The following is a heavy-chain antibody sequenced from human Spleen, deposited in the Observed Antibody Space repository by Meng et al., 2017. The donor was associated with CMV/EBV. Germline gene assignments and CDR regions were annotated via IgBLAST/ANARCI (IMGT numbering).Heavy chain of an antibody. CDR3: ARVGRGGYYFDY. CDR2: INSDGSST. J-gene: IGHJ4*02. V-gene: IGHV3-74*01. CDR1: GFTFSSYW. D-gene: IGHD3-16*01. Sequence: GESLKISCAASGFTFSSYWMHWVRQAPGKGLVWVSRINSDGSSTSYADSVKGRFTISRDNAKNTLYLQMNSLRAEDTAVYYCARVGRGGYYFDYWGQGTVVTVSS.